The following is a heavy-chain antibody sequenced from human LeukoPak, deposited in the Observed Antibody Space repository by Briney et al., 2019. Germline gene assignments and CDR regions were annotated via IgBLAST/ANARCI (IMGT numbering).Heavy chain of an antibody. CDR1: GYTFTGYY. J-gene: IGHJ4*02. V-gene: IGHV1-2*02. Sequence: ASVKVSCKASGYTFTGYYMHWVRQAPGQGLEWMGWINPNSGGTNYAQKFQGRVTMTRDTSISTAYMELSRLRSDDTAVYYCARDLGYSSGWYVEDYWGQGTLVTVSS. D-gene: IGHD6-19*01. CDR3: ARDLGYSSGWYVEDY. CDR2: INPNSGGT.